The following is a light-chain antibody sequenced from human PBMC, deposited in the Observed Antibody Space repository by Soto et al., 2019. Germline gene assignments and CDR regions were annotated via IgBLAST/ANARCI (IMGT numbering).Light chain of an antibody. CDR2: GAS. Sequence: EIVLTQSPDTLSLSPGERATLSCRASQSVSTNSLAWYQQRPGQAPRPLIYGASTRATGVPARFSGSGSATQFTLTISSLQSEDFGFYYCQQYHQWPVAFGGGTKVDIK. J-gene: IGKJ4*01. V-gene: IGKV3-15*01. CDR3: QQYHQWPVA. CDR1: QSVSTN.